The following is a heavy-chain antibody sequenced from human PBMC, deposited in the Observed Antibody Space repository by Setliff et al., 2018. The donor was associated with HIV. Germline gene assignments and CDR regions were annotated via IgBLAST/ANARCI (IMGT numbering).Heavy chain of an antibody. V-gene: IGHV1-46*01. CDR2: INPSGGST. CDR3: ARDIGRPLSGSCFPSLNFPSLYYFDY. Sequence: GASVKVSCKASGYTFTSYYMHWVRQAPGQGLEWMGIINPSGGSTSYAQKFQGRVTMTRDTSTSTVYMELSSLRSEDTAVYYCARDIGRPLSGSCFPSLNFPSLYYFDYWGQGTLVTVSS. CDR1: GYTFTSYY. J-gene: IGHJ4*02. D-gene: IGHD1-26*01.